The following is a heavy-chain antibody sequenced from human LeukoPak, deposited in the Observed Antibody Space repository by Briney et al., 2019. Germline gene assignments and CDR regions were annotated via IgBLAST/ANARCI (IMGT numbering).Heavy chain of an antibody. J-gene: IGHJ6*03. CDR2: ISAYNGNT. D-gene: IGHD6-13*01. V-gene: IGHV1-18*01. CDR3: ARIHSSSSRTPIYYSYYMDV. Sequence: ASVKVSCKASGYTFTSYGISWVRQAPGQGLEWMGWISAYNGNTNYAQKLQGRVIMTTDTSTSTAYMELRSLRSDDTAVYYCARIHSSSSRTPIYYSYYMDVWGKGTTVTVSS. CDR1: GYTFTSYG.